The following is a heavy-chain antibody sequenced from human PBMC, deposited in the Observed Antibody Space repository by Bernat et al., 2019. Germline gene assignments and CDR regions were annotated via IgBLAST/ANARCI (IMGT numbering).Heavy chain of an antibody. V-gene: IGHV4-31*01. CDR3: ARDAYYYGMDV. Sequence: QVQLQESGPGLVKPSQTLSLTCTVSGGSISSGGYYWSWIRQHPGKGLEWIGYIDYSGSTYYNPSLKSLVTISVDTSKNQFSLKLRSVTDADTAVYYCARDAYYYGMDVWGQGTTVTVSS. J-gene: IGHJ6*02. CDR1: GGSISSGGYY. CDR2: IDYSGST.